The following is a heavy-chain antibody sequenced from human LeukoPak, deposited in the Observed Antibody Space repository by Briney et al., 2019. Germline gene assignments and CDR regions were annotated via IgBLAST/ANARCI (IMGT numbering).Heavy chain of an antibody. CDR2: IYYGGRT. V-gene: IGHV4-39*01. Sequence: SETLSLTCSVSGGFISSLSYYWGWVRQPPGKGLEWIGSIYYGGRTYYNPSLKSRVTMPVDTSKNQFSLKLSSVTAADTAVYYCARQPYDSSGKGYDYWGQGTLVTVSS. J-gene: IGHJ4*02. CDR3: ARQPYDSSGKGYDY. CDR1: GGFISSLSYY. D-gene: IGHD3-22*01.